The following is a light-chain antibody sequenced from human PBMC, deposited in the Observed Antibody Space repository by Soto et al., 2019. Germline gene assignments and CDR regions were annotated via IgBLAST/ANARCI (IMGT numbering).Light chain of an antibody. J-gene: IGKJ1*01. CDR1: QSVTSSY. V-gene: IGKV3-20*01. CDR3: QQYHTSPLM. CDR2: GAS. Sequence: EIVLTQSPGTLSSSPGERATLSCRASQSVTSSYLAWYQQKPGQAPRLLIYGASSRATGIPDRFSGSGSGTDFTLTISRLEPEDLAVYYCQQYHTSPLMFGQGTKVDIK.